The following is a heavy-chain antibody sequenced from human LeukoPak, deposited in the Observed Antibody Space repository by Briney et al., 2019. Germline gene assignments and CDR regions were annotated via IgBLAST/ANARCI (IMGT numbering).Heavy chain of an antibody. CDR1: GFTFSNYA. D-gene: IGHD3-3*01. J-gene: IGHJ4*02. V-gene: IGHV4-38-2*01. Sequence: GSLRLSCAASGFTFSNYAMSWVRQSPGKGLEWIGSVYSTGTTYYNPSFKTRVTISVDTSKSHFSLRLSSVTAADTAVYYCATLFYDFWGGSGKPDFWGQGTLVTISS. CDR2: VYSTGTT. CDR3: ATLFYDFWGGSGKPDF.